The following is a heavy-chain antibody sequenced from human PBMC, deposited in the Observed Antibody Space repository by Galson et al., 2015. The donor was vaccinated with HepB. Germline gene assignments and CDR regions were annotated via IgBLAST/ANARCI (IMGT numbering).Heavy chain of an antibody. V-gene: IGHV3-33*08. CDR3: ARGGDDTSGYYSTLGHY. CDR2: IWHDGSHK. J-gene: IGHJ4*02. Sequence: SLRLSCAASGFTFSNYGMHWVRQAPGKGPEWVAAIWHDGSHKYYQDSLQGRVTISRDNSKNTLYLQVDSLRAEDMALYFCARGGDDTSGYYSTLGHYWGQGTLVTVSS. CDR1: GFTFSNYG. D-gene: IGHD3-22*01.